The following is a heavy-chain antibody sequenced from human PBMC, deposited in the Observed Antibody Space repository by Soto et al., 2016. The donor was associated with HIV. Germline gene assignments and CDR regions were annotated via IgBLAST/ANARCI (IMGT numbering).Heavy chain of an antibody. D-gene: IGHD3-16*01. CDR3: TTHLYPT. CDR1: GFTFSDAW. J-gene: IGHJ5*02. V-gene: IGHV3-15*01. CDR2: IKSKPDGGTT. Sequence: EVQLVESGGGLVKPGGSLRLSCAVSGFTFSDAWMSWVRQAPGKGLGWVGLIKSKPDGGTTNYAAPVKGRFIISRDGSKNMLYLQMNSLKTEDTAVYYCTTHLYPTWGQGTLVTVSS.